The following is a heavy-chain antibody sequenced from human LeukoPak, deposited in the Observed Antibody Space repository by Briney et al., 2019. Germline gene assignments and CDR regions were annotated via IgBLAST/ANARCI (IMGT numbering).Heavy chain of an antibody. J-gene: IGHJ4*02. CDR3: ARNVNSYAKLDY. CDR2: INWNGGST. V-gene: IGHV3-20*04. D-gene: IGHD5-18*01. Sequence: GGSLRLSCAASGFTFDNYGMSWVRQAPGKGLEWVSGINWNGGSTGYADSVKGRFTISRDNAKNSLYLQMNRLRAEDTALYYWARNVNSYAKLDYWGRGTLVTVSS. CDR1: GFTFDNYG.